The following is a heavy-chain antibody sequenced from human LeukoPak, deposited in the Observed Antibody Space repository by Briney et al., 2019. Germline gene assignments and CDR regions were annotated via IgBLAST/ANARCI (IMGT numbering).Heavy chain of an antibody. CDR2: INHSEST. V-gene: IGHV4-34*01. Sequence: SETLSLTCAVHGGSFSGYYWSWIRQPPGEGLEWIGEINHSESTNYNPSLKSRVTISVDTFKNQFSLRLSSVTDADTAVYYCARGQVGSYVYYYYYGMDVWGRGTTVTVSS. CDR1: GGSFSGYY. J-gene: IGHJ6*02. D-gene: IGHD5-18*01. CDR3: ARGQVGSYVYYYYYGMDV.